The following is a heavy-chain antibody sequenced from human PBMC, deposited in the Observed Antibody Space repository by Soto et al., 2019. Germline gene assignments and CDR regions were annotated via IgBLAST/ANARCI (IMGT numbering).Heavy chain of an antibody. V-gene: IGHV4-34*04. CDR3: ARGYPRSILSTSLTTSYWFDS. CDR1: GESLRGYY. CDR2: INHRGTT. Sequence: QVQLQQWGTGLLKPSETLSLHCAVYGESLRGYYWSWIRQTPAMGLEWIGEINHRGTTNHDSSLKRRAIISKDTPKNQVSLRLNYVTAADTAVYYCARGYPRSILSTSLTTSYWFDSWGQGTLVTVSS. D-gene: IGHD2-21*01. J-gene: IGHJ5*01.